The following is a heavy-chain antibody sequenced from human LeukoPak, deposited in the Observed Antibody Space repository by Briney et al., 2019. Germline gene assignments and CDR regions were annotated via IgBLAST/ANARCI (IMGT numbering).Heavy chain of an antibody. Sequence: ASVKVSCKTSGFTFTTYAIQWVRQAPGQRLEWMGWINAGNGNTKYSQNFQGRVTITRDTSASTAYMELSSLRSEDTAVYYCAREHDFLSGYGMDVWGQGTTVTVS. J-gene: IGHJ6*02. CDR1: GFTFTTYA. V-gene: IGHV1-3*01. CDR3: AREHDFLSGYGMDV. CDR2: INAGNGNT. D-gene: IGHD3-3*01.